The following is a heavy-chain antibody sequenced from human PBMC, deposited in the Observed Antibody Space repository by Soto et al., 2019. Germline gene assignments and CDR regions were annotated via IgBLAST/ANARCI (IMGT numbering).Heavy chain of an antibody. CDR1: GYSFAAYW. D-gene: IGHD1-26*01. V-gene: IGHV5-51*01. Sequence: PGESLKISCKGSGYSFAAYWIAWVRQMPGKGLEWMGIVYPGDSNTRYSPSFQGQVTISADKSINTAYLQWGSLKASDTAIYYCARTATPTGVGRFWGQGTLGTVSS. J-gene: IGHJ4*02. CDR3: ARTATPTGVGRF. CDR2: VYPGDSNT.